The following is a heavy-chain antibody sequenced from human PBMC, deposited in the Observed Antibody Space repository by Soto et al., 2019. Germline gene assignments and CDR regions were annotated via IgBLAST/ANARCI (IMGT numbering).Heavy chain of an antibody. CDR1: GYSFTSYW. CDR2: IYPGDSDT. J-gene: IGHJ4*02. V-gene: IGHV5-51*01. D-gene: IGHD2-15*01. Sequence: GESLKISCKGSGYSFTSYWIGWVRQMPGKGLEWMGIIYPGDSDTIYSPSFQGQVTISVDKSISTAYLQWSSLKASDTAIYYCARRYCSGGICYFFDYWGQGTPVTVSS. CDR3: ARRYCSGGICYFFDY.